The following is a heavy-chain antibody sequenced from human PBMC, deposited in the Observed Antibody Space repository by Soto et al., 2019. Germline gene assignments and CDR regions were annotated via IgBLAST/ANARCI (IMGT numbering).Heavy chain of an antibody. CDR1: GYTFSSNG. D-gene: IGHD2-21*02. CDR3: ARAGLDCNGDCYATHLDY. CDR2: INAGNGKT. J-gene: IGHJ4*02. V-gene: IGHV1-3*01. Sequence: QVQLVQSEAEVKKPGASVTVSCKASGYTFSSNGIHWVRQAPGQSLEWMGWINAGNGKTKYSQNFQGRVTITRDTSAITAYMELSSLRFEDTAVYYCARAGLDCNGDCYATHLDYWGQGSLVTVSS.